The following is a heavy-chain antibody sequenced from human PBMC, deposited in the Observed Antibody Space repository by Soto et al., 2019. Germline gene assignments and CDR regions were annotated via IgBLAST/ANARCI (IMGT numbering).Heavy chain of an antibody. Sequence: GASVKVSCKASGYTFTSYGMHWVRQAPGQRLEWMGWINAGNGNTKYSQKFQGRVTITRDTSASTAYMELSSLRSKDTAVYYCARVTSSIARLWFDPWGQATLVTVSS. CDR1: GYTFTSYG. J-gene: IGHJ5*02. CDR2: INAGNGNT. V-gene: IGHV1-3*01. D-gene: IGHD6-6*01. CDR3: ARVTSSIARLWFDP.